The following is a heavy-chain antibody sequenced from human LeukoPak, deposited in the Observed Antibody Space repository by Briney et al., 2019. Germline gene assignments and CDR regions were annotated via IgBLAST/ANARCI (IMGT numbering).Heavy chain of an antibody. CDR1: GFTFSSYA. CDR2: IYSGGST. CDR3: ARDPPGIAASVSGG. D-gene: IGHD6-13*01. J-gene: IGHJ4*02. V-gene: IGHV3-53*01. Sequence: GRSLRLSCAASGFTFSSYAMHWVRQAPGKGLEWVALIYSGGSTQYADSVKGRFTISRDNSRNTLYLQMSSLRVEDTAVYYCARDPPGIAASVSGGWGQGILVTVSS.